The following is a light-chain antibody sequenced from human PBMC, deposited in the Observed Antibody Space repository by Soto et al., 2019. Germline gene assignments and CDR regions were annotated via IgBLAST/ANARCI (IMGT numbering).Light chain of an antibody. Sequence: EIVLTQSPATLPVSPGERATLSCRASQSVNRKLAWYQQRPGQAPRLLIYDASIRATGIPARFSGSGSGTKFTLTISSLQSEDFAVYSCQQYKNWPPVYSFGQGTKLDIK. CDR2: DAS. CDR3: QQYKNWPPVYS. CDR1: QSVNRK. J-gene: IGKJ2*03. V-gene: IGKV3D-15*01.